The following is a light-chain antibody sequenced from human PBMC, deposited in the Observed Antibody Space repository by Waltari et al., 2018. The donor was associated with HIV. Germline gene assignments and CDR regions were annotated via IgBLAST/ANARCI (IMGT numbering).Light chain of an antibody. Sequence: DIVMTQSPDSLAVSLGARATVTCTSSRTVLYNRNYLAWYQQKPGKAPKALLYKASILESGVPSRFSGSGSETEFTLTISDLQPDDFATYFCQQYHNLVFTFGQGTTLDIK. V-gene: IGKV1-5*03. CDR2: KAS. CDR1: RTVLYNRNY. CDR3: QQYHNLVFT. J-gene: IGKJ2*01.